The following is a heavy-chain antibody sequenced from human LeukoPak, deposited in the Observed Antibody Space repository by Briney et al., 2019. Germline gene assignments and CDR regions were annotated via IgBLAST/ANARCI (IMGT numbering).Heavy chain of an antibody. CDR2: IYYSGTT. J-gene: IGHJ4*02. D-gene: IGHD3-10*01. CDR3: AKHYMGSSYNHGLDC. CDR1: GFTFSSYW. V-gene: IGHV4-39*01. Sequence: GSLRLSCAASGFTFSSYWMSWVRQPPGKGLEWIGSIYYSGTTYYNPSLKSRVTISVDTSKNQFSLKLSSVTAADTALYYCAKHYMGSSYNHGLDCWGQGTLVTVSS.